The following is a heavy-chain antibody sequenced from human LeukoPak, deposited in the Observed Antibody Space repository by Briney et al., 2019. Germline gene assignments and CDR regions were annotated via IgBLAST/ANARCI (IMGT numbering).Heavy chain of an antibody. D-gene: IGHD6-19*01. CDR1: GGSFSDYY. J-gene: IGHJ4*02. CDR2: INHSGST. CDR3: ARLPPVAGTAY. V-gene: IGHV4-34*01. Sequence: SETLSLTCAVYGGSFSDYYWSWIRQPPGKGLEWIGEINHSGSTNYNPSLKSRVTISVDTSKNQFSLKLSSVTAADTAVYYCARLPPVAGTAYWGQRTLVTVSS.